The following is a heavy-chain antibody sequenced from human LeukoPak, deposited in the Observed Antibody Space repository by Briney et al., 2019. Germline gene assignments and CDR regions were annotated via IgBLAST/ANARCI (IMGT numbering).Heavy chain of an antibody. J-gene: IGHJ6*03. V-gene: IGHV1-2*06. CDR1: GYTFTGYY. D-gene: IGHD2-2*01. CDR2: INPNSGGT. CDR3: ARDPTAYCSSTSCYPKYYMDV. Sequence: ASVKVSCKASGYTFTGYYMHWVRQAPGQGLEWMGRINPNSGGTNYAQKFQGRVTKTRDTSISTAYMELSRLRSDDTAVYYCARDPTAYCSSTSCYPKYYMDVWGKGTTVTVSS.